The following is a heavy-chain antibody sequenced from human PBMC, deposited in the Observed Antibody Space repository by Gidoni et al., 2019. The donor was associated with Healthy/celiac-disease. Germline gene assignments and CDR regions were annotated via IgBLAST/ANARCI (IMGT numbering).Heavy chain of an antibody. Sequence: EVQLVQSGAEVQKPAAALTISCKGSGSSFTSYWIGWVRQIPGKGLEWMGIIYPGDSDTRYSPSFQGQVTISADKSISTAYLQWSSLKASDTAMYYCARQEVRVGGFDYWGQGTLVTVSS. CDR1: GSSFTSYW. CDR2: IYPGDSDT. J-gene: IGHJ4*02. D-gene: IGHD3-10*01. CDR3: ARQEVRVGGFDY. V-gene: IGHV5-51*01.